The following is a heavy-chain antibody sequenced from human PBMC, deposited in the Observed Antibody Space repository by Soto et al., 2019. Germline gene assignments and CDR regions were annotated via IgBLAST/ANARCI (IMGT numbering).Heavy chain of an antibody. V-gene: IGHV1-46*01. J-gene: IGHJ6*02. CDR2: INPSGGST. Sequence: QVQLVQSGAEVKKPGASVKVSCKASGYTFTSYYMHWVRQAPGQGLEWMGIINPSGGSTSYAQKFEGRVPKTRDTSTSTVYMALSSLRSEDTAVYYCARDGGDFWSGYYLPSCYYYGMDVWGQGTTVTVSS. CDR3: ARDGGDFWSGYYLPSCYYYGMDV. D-gene: IGHD3-3*01. CDR1: GYTFTSYY.